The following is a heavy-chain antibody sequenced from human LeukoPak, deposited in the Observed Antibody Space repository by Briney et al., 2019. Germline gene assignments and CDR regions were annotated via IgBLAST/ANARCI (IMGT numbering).Heavy chain of an antibody. CDR2: IYYSGST. D-gene: IGHD3-16*02. CDR1: GGSISSSSYY. J-gene: IGHJ5*02. Sequence: SETLSLTCTVSGGSISSSSYYWGWIRQPPGTGLEWIGSIYYSGSTYYNPSLKSRVTISVDTSKNQFSLKLSSVTAADTAVYYCARDRTGDYVWGSYLKENWFDPWGQGTLVTVSS. V-gene: IGHV4-39*07. CDR3: ARDRTGDYVWGSYLKENWFDP.